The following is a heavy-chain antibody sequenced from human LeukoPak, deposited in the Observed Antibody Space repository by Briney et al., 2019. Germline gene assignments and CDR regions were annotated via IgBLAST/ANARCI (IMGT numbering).Heavy chain of an antibody. Sequence: GGSLRLSCAASGFTFSSYAMSWVRQAPGKGLEWVSAISGSGGSTYYADSVKGRFTISRDNSKNTLYLQMNSLRAEDTAVYYCAKSGCSSTSCYFMSYFDYWGQGTLVTVSS. CDR2: ISGSGGST. V-gene: IGHV3-23*01. CDR3: AKSGCSSTSCYFMSYFDY. D-gene: IGHD2-2*01. J-gene: IGHJ4*02. CDR1: GFTFSSYA.